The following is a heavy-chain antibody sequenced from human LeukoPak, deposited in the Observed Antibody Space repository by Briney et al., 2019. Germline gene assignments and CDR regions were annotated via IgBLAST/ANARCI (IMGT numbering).Heavy chain of an antibody. CDR1: GFTFSSYS. D-gene: IGHD1-26*01. V-gene: IGHV3-21*01. CDR3: ARHRRLGKHPGYFDY. CDR2: ISSSSSYI. Sequence: PGGSLRLSCAASGFTFSSYSMNWVRQAPGKGLEWVSSISSSSSYIYYADSVKGRFTISRDNAKNSLHLQMNSLRAEDTAVYYCARHRRLGKHPGYFDYWGQGTLVTVSS. J-gene: IGHJ4*02.